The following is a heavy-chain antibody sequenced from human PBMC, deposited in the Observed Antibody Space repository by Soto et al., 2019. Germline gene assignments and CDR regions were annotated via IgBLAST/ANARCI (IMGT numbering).Heavy chain of an antibody. V-gene: IGHV1-69*13. CDR3: ASLIVVVPAAPYYYGMDV. Sequence: GASVKVSCKASGGTFSSYAISWVRQAPGQGLEWMGGIIPIFGTANYAQKFQGRVTITADESTSTAYMELSSLRSEDTAVYYCASLIVVVPAAPYYYGMDVWGQGTTVTVSS. CDR1: GGTFSSYA. D-gene: IGHD2-2*01. CDR2: IIPIFGTA. J-gene: IGHJ6*02.